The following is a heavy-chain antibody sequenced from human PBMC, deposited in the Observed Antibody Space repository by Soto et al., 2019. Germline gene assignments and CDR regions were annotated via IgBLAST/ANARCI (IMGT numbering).Heavy chain of an antibody. CDR2: ISGSGGST. J-gene: IGHJ6*03. D-gene: IGHD6-13*01. CDR3: AKGSSPKYYYYYYMDV. CDR1: GFTFSSYA. V-gene: IGHV3-23*01. Sequence: PGGSLRLSCAASGFTFSSYAMSCVRQAPGKGLEWVSAISGSGGSTYYADSVKGRFTISRDNSKNTLYLQMNSLRAEDTAVYYCAKGSSPKYYYYYYMDVWGKGTTVTVSS.